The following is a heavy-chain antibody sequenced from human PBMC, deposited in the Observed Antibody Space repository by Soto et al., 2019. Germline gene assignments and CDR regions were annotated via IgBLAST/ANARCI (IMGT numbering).Heavy chain of an antibody. Sequence: QVQLVQSGAEVEKPGASVKLSCKAFGYTFINYYMHWVRQAPGQGLEWMGLINPTDGRATYAQKFQGRFTMTRDTSTSTVYMELSSLRSEDTAVYYCTSADAYGDYDYWGQGTRVTVSS. D-gene: IGHD4-17*01. CDR2: INPTDGRA. V-gene: IGHV1-46*01. CDR1: GYTFINYY. CDR3: TSADAYGDYDY. J-gene: IGHJ4*02.